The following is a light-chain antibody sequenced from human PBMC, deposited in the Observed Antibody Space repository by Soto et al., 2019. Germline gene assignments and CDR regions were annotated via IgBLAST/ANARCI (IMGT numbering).Light chain of an antibody. CDR2: GNS. J-gene: IGLJ1*01. V-gene: IGLV1-40*01. Sequence: QSVLTPPPSVSGAPGQRVTISCTGSSSNIGAGYDVHWYQQLPGTAPKLLIYGNSNRPSGVPDRFSGSKSGTSASLAITGLQAEDEADYYCQSYDSSLSGYVFGTGTNVTVL. CDR1: SSNIGAGYD. CDR3: QSYDSSLSGYV.